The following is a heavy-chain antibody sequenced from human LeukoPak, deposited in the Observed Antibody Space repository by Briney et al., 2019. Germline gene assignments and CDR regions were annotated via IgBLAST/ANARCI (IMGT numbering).Heavy chain of an antibody. J-gene: IGHJ4*02. D-gene: IGHD6-19*01. CDR1: GGSISSSSYY. CDR3: PRLEYSSGWYLSY. V-gene: IGHV4-39*01. Sequence: SETLSLTCTVSGGSISSSSYYWGWIRQPPGKGLEWIGSIYYSGSTYYNPSLKSRVTISVDTSKNQFSLKLSSVTAADTAVYYCPRLEYSSGWYLSYWGQGTLVTVSS. CDR2: IYYSGST.